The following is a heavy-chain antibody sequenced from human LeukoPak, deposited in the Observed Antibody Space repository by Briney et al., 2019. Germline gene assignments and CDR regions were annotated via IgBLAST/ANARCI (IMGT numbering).Heavy chain of an antibody. V-gene: IGHV4-30-2*01. D-gene: IGHD3-22*01. CDR1: GGSISSGGYS. Sequence: SETLSLTCAVSGGSISSGGYSWSWIRQPPGKGLEWIGYIYHSGSTYYNPSLKSRVTISVDTSKNQFSLKLSSVTAADTAVYYCARSNDSSGKGDWYFDLWGRGTLVTVSS. J-gene: IGHJ2*01. CDR3: ARSNDSSGKGDWYFDL. CDR2: IYHSGST.